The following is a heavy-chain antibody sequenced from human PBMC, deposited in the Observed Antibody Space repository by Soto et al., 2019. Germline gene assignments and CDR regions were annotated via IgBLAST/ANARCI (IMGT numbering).Heavy chain of an antibody. CDR2: ISSSGNTI. D-gene: IGHD3-10*01. J-gene: IGHJ4*02. Sequence: GALRLSCAASVFTCSDYSMTYIRQAPGKGLEWVSYISSSGNTIYYADSVRGRFTISRDNPKNSLYLQMNSLRAEDTAVYYCARASRGSYWNYLDSWGQGTLVTVSS. CDR1: VFTCSDYS. CDR3: ARASRGSYWNYLDS. V-gene: IGHV3-11*01.